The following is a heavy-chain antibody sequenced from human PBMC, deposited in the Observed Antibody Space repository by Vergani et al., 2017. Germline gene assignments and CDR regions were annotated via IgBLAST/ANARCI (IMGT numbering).Heavy chain of an antibody. V-gene: IGHV4-4*07. D-gene: IGHD3-3*01. CDR1: GGSISSYY. CDR3: AREPEPNYDPHYFDY. CDR2: IYTSGST. J-gene: IGHJ4*02. Sequence: QVQLQESGPGLVKPSETLSLTCTVSGGSISSYYWSWIRQPAGKGLEWIGRIYTSGSTNYNPSLKSRVTISVDTSKNQFSLKLSSVTAADTAVYYCAREPEPNYDPHYFDYWGQGTLVTVSS.